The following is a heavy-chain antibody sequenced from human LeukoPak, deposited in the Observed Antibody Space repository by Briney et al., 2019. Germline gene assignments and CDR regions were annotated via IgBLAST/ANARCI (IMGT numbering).Heavy chain of an antibody. CDR1: GFTFSSCG. Sequence: GGSLRLSCAASGFTFSSCGMTWVRQAPGKGLEWVSSISGSDDGTYYADSVKGRFTISRDNSKNTLYLQMNSLRAEDTAVYYGAKGEQFYTPPPGNFFAYGGQEPRVPVS. D-gene: IGHD1/OR15-1a*01. CDR2: ISGSDDGT. J-gene: IGHJ4*02. V-gene: IGHV3-23*01. CDR3: AKGEQFYTPPPGNFFAY.